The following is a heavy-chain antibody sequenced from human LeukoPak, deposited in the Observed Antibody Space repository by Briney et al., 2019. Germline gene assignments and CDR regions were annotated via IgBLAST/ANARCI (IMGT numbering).Heavy chain of an antibody. CDR3: ARLVPGPRSFDY. J-gene: IGHJ4*02. V-gene: IGHV4-39*01. CDR2: IYYSGST. Sequence: SETLSLTCTVSGGSISSSSYYWGWIRQPPGKGLEWIGSIYYSGSTYYNPSLKSRVTISVDTSKNQFSLKLSSVTAADMAVYYCARLVPGPRSFDYWGQGTLVTVSS. CDR1: GGSISSSSYY.